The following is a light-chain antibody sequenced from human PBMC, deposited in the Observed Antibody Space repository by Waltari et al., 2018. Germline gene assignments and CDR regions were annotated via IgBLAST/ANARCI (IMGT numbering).Light chain of an antibody. V-gene: IGLV3-1*01. CDR1: KLGDKY. J-gene: IGLJ2*01. CDR3: QSWDSSTAVV. CDR2: EDD. Sequence: SYELTQPPSVSVSPGQTASITCSGDKLGDKYTSWYQQKPGQSPVLVIYEDDKRPSGIPDLFSCANPGKTATLTISGTHAMDEADYCCQSWDSSTAVVFGGWTKLTVL.